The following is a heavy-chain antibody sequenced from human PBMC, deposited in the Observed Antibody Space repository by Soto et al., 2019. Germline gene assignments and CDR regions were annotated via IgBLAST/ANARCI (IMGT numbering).Heavy chain of an antibody. CDR1: GGSISSGGYY. J-gene: IGHJ5*02. CDR2: IYYSGST. V-gene: IGHV4-31*03. Sequence: ASETLSLTCTVSGGSISSGGYYWSWIRQHPGKGLEWIGYIYYSGSTYYNPSLKSRVTISVDTSKNQFSLKLSSVTAADTAVYYCARWVYFDWFNWFDPWGQGTLVTVSS. CDR3: ARWVYFDWFNWFDP. D-gene: IGHD3-9*01.